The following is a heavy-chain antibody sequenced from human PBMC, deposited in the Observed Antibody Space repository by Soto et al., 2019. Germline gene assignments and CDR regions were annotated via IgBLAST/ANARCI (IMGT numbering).Heavy chain of an antibody. CDR2: ISGSGGST. CDR3: AKYGRYDILAGFDY. Sequence: RLSCAASRLTFSSYAMSWVRQAPGKGLERASAISGSGGSTYYADSVKGRFTISRDNSKNTLYLQMNSLRAEDTAVYYCAKYGRYDILAGFDYWGQGPLLTGSS. V-gene: IGHV3-23*01. CDR1: RLTFSSYA. D-gene: IGHD3-9*01. J-gene: IGHJ4*02.